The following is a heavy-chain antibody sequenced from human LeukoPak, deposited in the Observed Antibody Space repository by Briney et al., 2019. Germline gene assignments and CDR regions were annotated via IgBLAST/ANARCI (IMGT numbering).Heavy chain of an antibody. CDR1: GSIFSSYW. V-gene: IGHV5-51*01. CDR2: IFPGDSET. D-gene: IGHD6-13*01. J-gene: IGHJ4*02. Sequence: GASLKISCKGSGSIFSSYWIGWVRQLPGKGLEWMGIIFPGDSETRYSPSFQGQVNLSADQSLSTAYLEWSSLKGSDTAMYYCARVRSSSLYDFDYWGQGTLVTVSS. CDR3: ARVRSSSLYDFDY.